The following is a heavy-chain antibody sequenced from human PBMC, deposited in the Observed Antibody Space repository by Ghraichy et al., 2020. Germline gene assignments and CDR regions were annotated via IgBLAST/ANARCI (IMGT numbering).Heavy chain of an antibody. Sequence: SETLSLTCAVSGGSISSSNWWSWVRQPPGKGLEWIGEIYHSGSTNYNPSLKSRVTISVDKSKNQFSLKLSSVTAADTAVYYCARDTIYGDRGFDYWGQGTLVTVSS. J-gene: IGHJ4*02. CDR2: IYHSGST. D-gene: IGHD3-3*01. CDR3: ARDTIYGDRGFDY. V-gene: IGHV4-4*02. CDR1: GGSISSSNW.